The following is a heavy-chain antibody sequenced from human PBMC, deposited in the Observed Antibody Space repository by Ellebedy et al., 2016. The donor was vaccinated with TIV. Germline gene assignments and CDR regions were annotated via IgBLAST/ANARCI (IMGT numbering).Heavy chain of an antibody. D-gene: IGHD3-10*01. J-gene: IGHJ6*02. CDR3: AKGHFGSGILPRYYYYGLDV. CDR1: GFTFSSYG. Sequence: GESLKISCAASGFTFSSYGMHWVRQAPGKGLEWVTFIRFDGSNQYYADSVKGRFTISRDNSRNTLYLQMNSLRAEDTALYFCAKGHFGSGILPRYYYYGLDVWGQGTTVTVSS. V-gene: IGHV3-30*02. CDR2: IRFDGSNQ.